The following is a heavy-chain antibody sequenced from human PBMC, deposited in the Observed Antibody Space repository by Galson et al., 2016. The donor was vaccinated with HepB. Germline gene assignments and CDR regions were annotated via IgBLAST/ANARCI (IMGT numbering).Heavy chain of an antibody. Sequence: TLSLTCTVSGDSFFTNTYSWSWIRQTPGRGLEWIAYIYRSGSAFYNPSLTSRATISIDTSNNQFSLKVTSVTAADTAVYYCARLVGGGAGWFDPWGQGTLVTVSS. V-gene: IGHV4-30-2*02. J-gene: IGHJ5*02. CDR2: IYRSGSA. CDR1: GDSFFTNTYS. CDR3: ARLVGGGAGWFDP. D-gene: IGHD2-21*01.